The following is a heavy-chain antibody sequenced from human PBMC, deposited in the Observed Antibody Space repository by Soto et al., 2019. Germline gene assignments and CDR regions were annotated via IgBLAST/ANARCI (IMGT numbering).Heavy chain of an antibody. CDR3: RNPIPKPGTILGF. J-gene: IGHJ4*02. Sequence: PGGSLRLSCVASGFTFSNFAMAWVRQAPGEGLEWVSAISGSGDDTFYADSMKGRFTISRDNSKDTLYLQINSLRAEDTAVYYCRNPIPKPGTILGFGARGPLDTVSS. CDR1: GFTFSNFA. D-gene: IGHD3-9*01. CDR2: ISGSGDDT. V-gene: IGHV3-23*01.